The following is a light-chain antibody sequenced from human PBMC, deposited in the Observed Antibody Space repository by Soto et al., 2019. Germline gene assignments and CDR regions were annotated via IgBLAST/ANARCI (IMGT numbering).Light chain of an antibody. V-gene: IGKV3-20*01. CDR2: GGS. J-gene: IGKJ2*03. CDR1: QSVTSTY. Sequence: EIVLTQSPVTLSLSPGERATLSCRASQSVTSTYLAWYQQKPGQSPRLIIYGGSTRASGFPDRFSGGGSGTDFTLTISRLEPEDSAVYYCHCQQFDSSRVYSFGRGTKLEI. CDR3: QQFDSSRVYS.